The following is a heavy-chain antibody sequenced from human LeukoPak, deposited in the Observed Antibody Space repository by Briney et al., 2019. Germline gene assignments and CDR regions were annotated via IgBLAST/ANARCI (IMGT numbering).Heavy chain of an antibody. CDR2: SSGNNGSI. V-gene: IGHV3-9*01. CDR1: GFTFDDYA. D-gene: IGHD6-19*01. Sequence: QPGRSLRLSCAVSGFTFDDYAMHWIRQAPGTGLEWVSGSSGNNGSIAYADSVKGRFTISRDNARNSLYLQMNSLRPEDTALYYCAKGDVSVADSFDYWGQGTLVTISS. J-gene: IGHJ4*02. CDR3: AKGDVSVADSFDY.